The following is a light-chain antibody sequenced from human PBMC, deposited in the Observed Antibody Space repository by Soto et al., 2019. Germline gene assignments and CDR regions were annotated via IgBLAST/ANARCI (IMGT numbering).Light chain of an antibody. CDR3: SAYTRSTTGV. CDR1: SSDVGGYNY. CDR2: EVS. V-gene: IGLV2-14*01. J-gene: IGLJ1*01. Sequence: QSVLTQPASVSGSPGQSITISCTGTSSDVGGYNYVSWYQQHPGKAPKLMIYEVSNRPSGVSNRFSGSKSGNTASLTISGLQAEDEAHYYCSAYTRSTTGVFGNGTKLTV.